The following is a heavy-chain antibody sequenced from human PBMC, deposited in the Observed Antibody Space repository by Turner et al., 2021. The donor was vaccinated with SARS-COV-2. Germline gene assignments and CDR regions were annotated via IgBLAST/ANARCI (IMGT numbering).Heavy chain of an antibody. J-gene: IGHJ4*01. V-gene: IGHV4-39*01. CDR1: GGPVSSSDHY. CDR2: IHYIGTT. Sequence: QLQLQESGPGLVKPSETLPLTCTVSGGPVSSSDHYWEWIRQPPGKGLDGIGSIHYIGTTYYNPSLKRRVTISVDTSKNQFSLKLSSVTAADTAVYYCARRGRASRFSFDYWGHGTLLTVSS. CDR3: ARRGRASRFSFDY.